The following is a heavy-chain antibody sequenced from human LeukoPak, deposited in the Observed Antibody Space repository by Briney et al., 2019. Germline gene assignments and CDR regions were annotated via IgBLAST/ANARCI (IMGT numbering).Heavy chain of an antibody. CDR1: GFTFNRFG. CDR3: AREELGSSLGFDP. J-gene: IGHJ5*02. V-gene: IGHV3-30*19. Sequence: GGSLRLSCATSGFTFNRFGMHWVRQAPGKGLEWVAVISFDGSNKYYADSVKGRFTISRDNSKNTLYLQMNSLRAEDTAVYYCAREELGSSLGFDPWGQGTLVTVSS. CDR2: ISFDGSNK. D-gene: IGHD3-16*01.